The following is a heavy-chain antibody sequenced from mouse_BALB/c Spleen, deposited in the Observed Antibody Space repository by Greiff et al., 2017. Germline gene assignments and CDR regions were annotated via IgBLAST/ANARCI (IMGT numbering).Heavy chain of an antibody. CDR3: TRARGTTTGFAD. D-gene: IGHD3-1*01. CDR1: GFTFSSFG. V-gene: IGHV5-17*02. Sequence: DVKLVESGGGLVQPGGSRKLSCAASGFTFSSFGMHWVRQAPEKGLEWVAYISSGSSTIYYADTVKGRFTISRDNPKNTLFLQMTSLRSEDTAMYYWTRARGTTTGFADWGQGTLVTVAA. J-gene: IGHJ3*01. CDR2: ISSGSSTI.